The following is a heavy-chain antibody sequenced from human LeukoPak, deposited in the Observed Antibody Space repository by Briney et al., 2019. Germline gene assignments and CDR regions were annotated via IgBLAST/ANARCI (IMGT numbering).Heavy chain of an antibody. J-gene: IGHJ3*02. V-gene: IGHV3-7*03. Sequence: GGSLRLSCVASGFTFSSYWMSWVRQAPGKGLEWVGNIKEDGSEKYYVDSVKGRFTISRDNSKNTLYLQMNSLRAEDTAVYYCAKDLGYCSSTSCSPGAFDIWGQGTMVTVSS. D-gene: IGHD2-2*01. CDR2: IKEDGSEK. CDR3: AKDLGYCSSTSCSPGAFDI. CDR1: GFTFSSYW.